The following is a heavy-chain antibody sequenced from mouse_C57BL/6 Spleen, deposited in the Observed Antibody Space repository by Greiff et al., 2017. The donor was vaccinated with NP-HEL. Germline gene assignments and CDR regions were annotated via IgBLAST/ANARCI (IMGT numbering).Heavy chain of an antibody. V-gene: IGHV1-5*01. CDR1: GYTFTSYW. J-gene: IGHJ4*01. D-gene: IGHD1-1*01. CDR3: TSGYGSSYEDAMDY. Sequence: VQLKESGTVLARPGASVKMSCKTSGYTFTSYWMHWVKQRPGQGLEWIGAIYPGNSDTSYNQKFKGKAKLTAVTSASTAYMELSSLTNEDSAGYYCTSGYGSSYEDAMDYWGQGTSVTVSS. CDR2: IYPGNSDT.